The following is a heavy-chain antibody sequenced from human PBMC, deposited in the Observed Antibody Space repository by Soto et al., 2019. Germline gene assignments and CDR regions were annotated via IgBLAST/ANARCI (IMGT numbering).Heavy chain of an antibody. J-gene: IGHJ6*02. CDR2: ISPSDSAA. Sequence: EEQLVESGGGLVHPGGSLRLSCSASGFTFSRYEINWVRQGPGRGLEWISYISPSDSAAYYADSVKGRFTISRDNTKNALIVQMNSLRAADTAVYYCARTLKYQLPPYCYAREGWGQGTTVNVTS. CDR1: GFTFSRYE. V-gene: IGHV3-48*03. D-gene: IGHD2-2*01. CDR3: ARTLKYQLPPYCYAREG.